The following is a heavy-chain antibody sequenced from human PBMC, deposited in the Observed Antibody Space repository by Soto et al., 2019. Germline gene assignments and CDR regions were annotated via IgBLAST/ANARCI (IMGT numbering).Heavy chain of an antibody. J-gene: IGHJ6*02. D-gene: IGHD3-3*01. CDR2: IYYSGST. V-gene: IGHV4-31*03. CDR1: GGSISSGGYY. CDR3: ARLDKAYYYYGMDV. Sequence: PSETLSLTCTVSGGSISSGGYYWSWIRQHPGKGLEWIGYIYYSGSTYYNPSLKSRVTISVDTSKNQFSLKLSSVTAADTAVYYCARLDKAYYYYGMDVWGQGSTVTVSS.